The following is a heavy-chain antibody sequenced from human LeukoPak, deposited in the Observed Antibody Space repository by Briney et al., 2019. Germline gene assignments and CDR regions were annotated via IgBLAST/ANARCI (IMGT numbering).Heavy chain of an antibody. Sequence: SETLSLTCTVSGGSISSYYWSWIRQPPGKGLDWIGYIYYSGSTNYNPSLKSRVTISVDTSKNQFSLKLSSVTAADTAAYYCARGEIWVQGTMVRGGMDVWGQGTTVTVSS. D-gene: IGHD3-10*01. CDR1: GGSISSYY. J-gene: IGHJ6*02. CDR3: ARGEIWVQGTMVRGGMDV. V-gene: IGHV4-59*01. CDR2: IYYSGST.